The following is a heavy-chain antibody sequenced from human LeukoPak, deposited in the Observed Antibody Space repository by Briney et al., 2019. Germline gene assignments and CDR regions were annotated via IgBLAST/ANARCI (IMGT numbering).Heavy chain of an antibody. CDR2: INPNSGGT. CDR3: ARGYCSRGSCYSVDY. CDR1: GYTFTANY. J-gene: IGHJ4*02. V-gene: IGHV1-2*02. D-gene: IGHD2-15*01. Sequence: ASVKVSCKTSGYTFTANYMHWVRQAPGQGLEWMGWINPNSGGTNYAQKFQGRVTMTRDTSISTAYMELSRLRSDDTAVYYCARGYCSRGSCYSVDYWGQGTLVTVSS.